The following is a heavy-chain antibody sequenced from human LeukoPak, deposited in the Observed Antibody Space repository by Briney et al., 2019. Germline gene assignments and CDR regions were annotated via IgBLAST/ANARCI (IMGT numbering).Heavy chain of an antibody. CDR3: ARDQYYGSGSYGYYYYMDA. Sequence: GGSLRLSCAASGFTFSSYWMHWVRQAPGKGLVWVSRINSDGSSTSYADSVKGRFTISRDNAKNTLYLQMNSLRAEDTAVYYCARDQYYGSGSYGYYYYMDAWGKGTTVTISS. D-gene: IGHD3-10*01. CDR1: GFTFSSYW. V-gene: IGHV3-74*01. J-gene: IGHJ6*03. CDR2: INSDGSST.